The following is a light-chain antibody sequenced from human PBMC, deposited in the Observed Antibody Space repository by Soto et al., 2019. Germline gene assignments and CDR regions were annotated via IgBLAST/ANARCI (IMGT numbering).Light chain of an antibody. J-gene: IGKJ3*01. CDR2: AAS. V-gene: IGKV3-20*01. CDR1: QSVSVNS. CDR3: QQYGGSPFT. Sequence: EIVLTQSPGTLSLSPGERATLSCRASQSVSVNSLAWYQQKGGQAPRLLIYAASTRATGVPDRFSGTGSGTDFALTISRLENDDSEVYYCQQYGGSPFTLGPGTKLDIK.